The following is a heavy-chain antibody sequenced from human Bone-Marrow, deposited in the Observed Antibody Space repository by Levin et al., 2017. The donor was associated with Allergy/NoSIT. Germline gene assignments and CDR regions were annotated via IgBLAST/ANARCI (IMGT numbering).Heavy chain of an antibody. CDR1: GGSISSSSYY. Sequence: PSETLSLTCTVSGGSISSSSYYWGWIRQPPGKGLEWIGSIYYSGSTYYNPSLKSRVTISVDTSKNQFSLKLSSVTAADTAVYYCARVVPAALTTHVIYYYYYYGMDVWGQGTTVTVSS. J-gene: IGHJ6*02. D-gene: IGHD2-2*01. V-gene: IGHV4-39*01. CDR3: ARVVPAALTTHVIYYYYYYGMDV. CDR2: IYYSGST.